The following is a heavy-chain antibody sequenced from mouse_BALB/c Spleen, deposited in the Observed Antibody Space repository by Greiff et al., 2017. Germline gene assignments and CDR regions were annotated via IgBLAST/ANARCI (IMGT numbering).Heavy chain of an antibody. D-gene: IGHD1-1*01. J-gene: IGHJ4*01. Sequence: QVQLQQSGAELVRPGALVKLSCKASGYTFTSYWMHWVKQRPGQGLEWIGEINPSNGRTNYNEKFKSKATLTVDKSSSTAYMQLSSLTSEDSAVYYCARWNYYGRAMDYWGQGTSVTVSS. CDR2: INPSNGRT. CDR3: ARWNYYGRAMDY. CDR1: GYTFTSYW. V-gene: IGHV1S81*02.